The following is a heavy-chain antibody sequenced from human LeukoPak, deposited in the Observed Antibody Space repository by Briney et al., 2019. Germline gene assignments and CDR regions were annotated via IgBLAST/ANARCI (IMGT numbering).Heavy chain of an antibody. CDR1: GFTFSDYG. Sequence: GGSLRLSCAASGFTFSDYGIHWVRRAPGKGLEWVAVIWSDGSNKYYADSVEGRFTISRDNPKNTLYLQMNSLRAEDTAVYYCAKDLSWGQQLTYGMDVWGQGTTVTVSS. CDR3: AKDLSWGQQLTYGMDV. J-gene: IGHJ6*02. CDR2: IWSDGSNK. D-gene: IGHD6-13*01. V-gene: IGHV3-30*02.